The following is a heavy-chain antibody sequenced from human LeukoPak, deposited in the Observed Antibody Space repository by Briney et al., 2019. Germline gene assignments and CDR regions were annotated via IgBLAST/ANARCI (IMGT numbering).Heavy chain of an antibody. V-gene: IGHV4-38-2*01. D-gene: IGHD3-16*02. CDR3: ARHGSDYVWGSYRHNWFDP. CDR2: IYHSGST. CDR1: GYSISSGYY. Sequence: PSETLSLTCAVSGYSISSGYYWGWIRQPPGKGLEWIGSIYHSGSTYYNPSLKSRVTISVDTSKNQFSLKLSSVTAADTAVYYCARHGSDYVWGSYRHNWFDPRGQGTLVTVSS. J-gene: IGHJ5*02.